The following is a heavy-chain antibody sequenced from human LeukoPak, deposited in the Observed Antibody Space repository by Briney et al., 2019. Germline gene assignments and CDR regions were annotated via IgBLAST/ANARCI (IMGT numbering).Heavy chain of an antibody. D-gene: IGHD3-22*01. V-gene: IGHV3-21*01. CDR3: ARDQGSGYYDY. CDR2: ISSSSSYI. J-gene: IGHJ4*02. CDR1: GFTFSSHS. Sequence: GSLKLSCAASGFTFSSHSMNWVRQAPGKGLEWVSSISSSSSYIYYADSVKGRFTIPRDNAKNSLYLQMNSLRAEDTAVYYCARDQGSGYYDYWGQGTLVTVSS.